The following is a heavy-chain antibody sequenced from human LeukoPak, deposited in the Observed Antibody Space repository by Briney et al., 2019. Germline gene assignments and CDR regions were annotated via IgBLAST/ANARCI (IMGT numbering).Heavy chain of an antibody. CDR2: IYYSGSP. Sequence: SQTLSLTCTVFGGSISSGGYYWSWIRQHPGKGLEWIGYIYYSGSPYYNPSLKSRVTISVDTSKNQFSLKLSSVTAADTAVYYCARDRYTVVSWYFDLWGRGTLVTVSS. CDR1: GGSISSGGYY. V-gene: IGHV4-31*03. CDR3: ARDRYTVVSWYFDL. J-gene: IGHJ2*01. D-gene: IGHD4-23*01.